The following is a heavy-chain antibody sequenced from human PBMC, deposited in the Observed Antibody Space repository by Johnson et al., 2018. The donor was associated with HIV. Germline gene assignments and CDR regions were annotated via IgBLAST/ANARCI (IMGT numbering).Heavy chain of an antibody. CDR2: ISYDGSNK. CDR1: GFTFSSYA. CDR3: ARGEGWEPGFDI. V-gene: IGHV3-30-3*01. D-gene: IGHD1-26*01. J-gene: IGHJ3*02. Sequence: VQLVESGGGVVQPGRSLRLSCAASGFTFSSYAMHWVRQAPGKGLEWVAVISYDGSNKYYADSVKGRFTISRDNSKNTLYLQMNSLRAEDTAVYYCARGEGWEPGFDIWGQGTMVTVSS.